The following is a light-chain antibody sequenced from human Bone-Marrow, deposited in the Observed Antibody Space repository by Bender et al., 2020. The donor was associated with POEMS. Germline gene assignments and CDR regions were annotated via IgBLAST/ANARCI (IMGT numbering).Light chain of an antibody. CDR1: SSNIGAHA. Sequence: QSVLTQPPSASGTPGQRVTISCSGGSSNIGAHAVNWYQHLPGTAPKLLISENDKRPSGIPDRFSGFKSGTSATLDITGLQTGDDADYYCGTWDNSLSAYVFGPGTRVTVL. CDR3: GTWDNSLSAYV. J-gene: IGLJ1*01. CDR2: END. V-gene: IGLV1-51*01.